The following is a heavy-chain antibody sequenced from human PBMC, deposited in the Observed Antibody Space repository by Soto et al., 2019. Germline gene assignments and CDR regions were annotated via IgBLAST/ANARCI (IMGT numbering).Heavy chain of an antibody. Sequence: SETLSLTCTVSGGSISSYYWSWIRQPPGKGLEWIGYIYYSGSTNYNPSLKSRVTISVDTSKNQFSLKLSSVTAADTAVYYCARGLKVSLYYYYGMDVWGQGTTVTVSS. CDR1: GGSISSYY. D-gene: IGHD2-15*01. J-gene: IGHJ6*02. CDR3: ARGLKVSLYYYYGMDV. V-gene: IGHV4-59*01. CDR2: IYYSGST.